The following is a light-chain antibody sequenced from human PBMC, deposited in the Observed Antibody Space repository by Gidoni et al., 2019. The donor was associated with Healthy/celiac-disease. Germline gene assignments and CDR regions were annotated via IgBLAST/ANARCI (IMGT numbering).Light chain of an antibody. J-gene: IGLJ3*02. Sequence: QSALPQPRSGSGSPGQSVTISCTGTSSDVGGYNYVSWYQQHPGKAPKLMIYDVSKRPSGVPDRFSGSKSGNTASLTISGLQAEDEADYYCCSYAGSYTYWVFGGGTKLTVL. V-gene: IGLV2-11*01. CDR1: SSDVGGYNY. CDR2: DVS. CDR3: CSYAGSYTYWV.